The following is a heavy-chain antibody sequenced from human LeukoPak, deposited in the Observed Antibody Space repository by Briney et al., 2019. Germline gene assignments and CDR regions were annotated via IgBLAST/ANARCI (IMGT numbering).Heavy chain of an antibody. CDR2: TYPGNSDT. D-gene: IGHD4-11*01. J-gene: IGHJ5*02. V-gene: IGHV5-51*01. CDR1: GYSFSNYW. Sequence: GESLKISFKGSGYSFSNYWIGWVRQMPEKGLEWMGITYPGNSDTRYSPSFQGQVTISADKSISTAYLQWSSLKASDTAMYYCARPLHDYSKYWFDPWGQGTLVTVSS. CDR3: ARPLHDYSKYWFDP.